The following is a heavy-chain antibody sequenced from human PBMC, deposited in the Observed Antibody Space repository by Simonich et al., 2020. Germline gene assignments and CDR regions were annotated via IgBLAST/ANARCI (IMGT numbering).Heavy chain of an antibody. CDR2: IWYDGSNK. D-gene: IGHD4-4*01. V-gene: IGHV3-33*01. J-gene: IGHJ4*02. CDR1: GFTFSSYG. CDR3: ARMTTVSDYYFDY. Sequence: QVQLVESGGGVVQPGRSLRLSCAASGFTFSSYGMHWVRQAPGKGLEWVAVIWYDGSNKYYADSVKGRFTISRDNSKNTLYLQMNSLRAEDTAVCYCARMTTVSDYYFDYWGQGTLVTVSS.